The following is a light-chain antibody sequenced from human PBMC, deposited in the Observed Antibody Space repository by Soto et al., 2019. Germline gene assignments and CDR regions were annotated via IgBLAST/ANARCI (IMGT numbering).Light chain of an antibody. CDR3: QQYGTSPWT. CDR1: QSVSSN. V-gene: IGKV3D-15*02. J-gene: IGKJ1*01. CDR2: VAS. Sequence: EIVITQSPSTVSVSPGERATLSCRASQSVSSNLAWYQQKPGQAPRVLIYVASTRATGIPARFSGSGSGTDFTLSISRVEPEDFAVYYCQQYGTSPWTFGQGTKVDI.